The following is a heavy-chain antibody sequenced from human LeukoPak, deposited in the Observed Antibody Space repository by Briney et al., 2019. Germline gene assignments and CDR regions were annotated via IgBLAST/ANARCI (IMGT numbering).Heavy chain of an antibody. Sequence: GESLKISCKGSGYTFSSYWIGWVRQMPGKGLGWMGIIYPGDSDTRYSPSLQGQVTISVDTSIGTAYLQWSSLKASDTAIYYCARQNDFSLDYWGQGTLVTVSS. V-gene: IGHV5-51*01. D-gene: IGHD3-3*01. J-gene: IGHJ4*02. CDR3: ARQNDFSLDY. CDR1: GYTFSSYW. CDR2: IYPGDSDT.